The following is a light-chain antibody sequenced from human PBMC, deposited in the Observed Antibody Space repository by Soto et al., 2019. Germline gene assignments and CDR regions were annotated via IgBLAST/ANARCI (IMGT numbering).Light chain of an antibody. CDR1: SSNIGNST. CDR3: AAWDDSLNGYV. Sequence: QSVLTQAPSASGTPGQRVTISCSGSSSNIGNSTVNWYQQFPGTAPKFLIYANNRRPSGVPDRFSGSKSGTSASLAISGLQSEDEADYHCAAWDDSLNGYVFGAGTKLTVL. V-gene: IGLV1-44*01. CDR2: ANN. J-gene: IGLJ1*01.